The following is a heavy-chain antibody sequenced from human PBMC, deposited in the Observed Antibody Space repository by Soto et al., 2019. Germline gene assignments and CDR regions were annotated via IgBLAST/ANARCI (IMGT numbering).Heavy chain of an antibody. Sequence: ASVKVSCKTSGCSFTNYALYWVRPAPGQGLEWRGWINTNTGTPTYAQGSPGRIVLALNISATTTYLQIHRLEAEDSAYYFCATAVNFYQNTGSFDSWG. J-gene: IGHJ4*01. CDR2: INTNTGTP. V-gene: IGHV7-4-1*01. D-gene: IGHD4-17*01. CDR3: ATAVNFYQNTGSFDS. CDR1: GCSFTNYA.